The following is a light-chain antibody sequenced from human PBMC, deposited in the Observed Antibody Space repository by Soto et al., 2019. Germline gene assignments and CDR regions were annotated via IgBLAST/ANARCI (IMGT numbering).Light chain of an antibody. CDR2: DAS. CDR3: QQYSTYST. V-gene: IGKV1-5*01. Sequence: DIQMTQSPSTLSASVGDRVTITCRASQSISSWLAWYQQKPGKAPKLLIYDASTLESGVPSRFSGGGSETEFTLTISSLQPDDFATYYCQQYSTYSTFGQGTKWIS. CDR1: QSISSW. J-gene: IGKJ1*01.